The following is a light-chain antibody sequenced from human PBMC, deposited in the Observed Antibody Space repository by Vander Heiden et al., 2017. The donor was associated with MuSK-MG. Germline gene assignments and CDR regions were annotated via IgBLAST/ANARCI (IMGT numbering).Light chain of an antibody. CDR3: QVWDTTSDHPGV. Sequence: SYVLTQPPSVSVAPGQTARITCGGNNIGSKSVNWYQQKPGKAPVLLVYDNSGRPSGIPERFSGSNSGNTATLTISRVEAGDEADYHCQVWDTTSDHPGVFGTGTKVTVL. V-gene: IGLV3-21*02. J-gene: IGLJ1*01. CDR2: DNS. CDR1: NIGSKS.